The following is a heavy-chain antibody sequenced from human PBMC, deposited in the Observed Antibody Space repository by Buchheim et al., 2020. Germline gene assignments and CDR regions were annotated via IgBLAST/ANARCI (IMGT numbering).Heavy chain of an antibody. CDR1: GDSMNSYY. D-gene: IGHD1-1*01. CDR2: IFYSGST. Sequence: QMQLQESGPGLVKPSETLSLMCSVSGDSMNSYYWSWIRQPPGKGLEWLGYIFYSGSTYYNPSLKSRLTISMDMSKNQFSLRLRSVTAADTAVYYCARGDNWFRGDHAIHYWGQGIL. CDR3: ARGDNWFRGDHAIHY. J-gene: IGHJ4*02. V-gene: IGHV4-59*01.